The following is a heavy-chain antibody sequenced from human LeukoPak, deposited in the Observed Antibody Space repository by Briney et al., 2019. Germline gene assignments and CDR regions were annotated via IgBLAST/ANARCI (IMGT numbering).Heavy chain of an antibody. CDR3: AKEEQQLVHYYYYYMDV. CDR1: GFTFSSCA. J-gene: IGHJ6*03. V-gene: IGHV3-23*01. Sequence: GGSLRLSCAASGFTFSSCAMSWVRQAPGKGLEWVSAISGSGGSTYYADSVKGRFTISRDNSKNTLYLQMNSLRAKDTAVYYCAKEEQQLVHYYYYYMDVWGKGTTVTVSS. D-gene: IGHD6-13*01. CDR2: ISGSGGST.